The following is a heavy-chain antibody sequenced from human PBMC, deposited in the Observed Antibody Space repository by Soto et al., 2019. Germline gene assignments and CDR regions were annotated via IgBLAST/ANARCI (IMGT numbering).Heavy chain of an antibody. CDR2: IYYSGST. D-gene: IGHD3-16*01. J-gene: IGHJ4*02. CDR1: GGSISSGGYY. CDR3: ARGKEPVTYDYIWGSRSSYFDY. V-gene: IGHV4-31*03. Sequence: PSETLSLTCTVSGGSISSGGYYWSWIRQHPGKGLEWIGYIYYSGSTYYNPSLKSRVTISVDTSKNQFSLKLSSVTAADTAVYYCARGKEPVTYDYIWGSRSSYFDYWGQGTLVTVSS.